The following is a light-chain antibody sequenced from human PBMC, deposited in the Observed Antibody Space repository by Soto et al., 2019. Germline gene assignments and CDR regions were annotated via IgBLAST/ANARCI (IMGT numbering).Light chain of an antibody. J-gene: IGKJ3*01. CDR1: QSVSSRS. Sequence: ETVLKKSPGTLSLSPGERATLSCRASQSVSSRSLAWYQQKPGQAPRLLIYDASSRATGIPDRFSGSGSGTDFSLTISRLEPEDFAVYYCQQYERGFTFGPGTKVDIK. CDR2: DAS. V-gene: IGKV3-20*01. CDR3: QQYERGFT.